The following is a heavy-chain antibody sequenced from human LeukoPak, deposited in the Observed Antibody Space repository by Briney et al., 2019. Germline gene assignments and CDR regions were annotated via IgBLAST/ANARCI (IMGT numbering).Heavy chain of an antibody. J-gene: IGHJ4*02. CDR3: AREASIAARRDPFDY. CDR1: GGSISSGSYY. Sequence: PSETLSLTCTVSGGSISSGSYYWSWIRQPAGKGLEWIGRIYTSGSTNYNPSLKSRVTMTRDTSTSTVYMELSSLRSEDTAVYYCAREASIAARRDPFDYWGQGTLVTVSS. D-gene: IGHD6-6*01. V-gene: IGHV4-61*02. CDR2: IYTSGST.